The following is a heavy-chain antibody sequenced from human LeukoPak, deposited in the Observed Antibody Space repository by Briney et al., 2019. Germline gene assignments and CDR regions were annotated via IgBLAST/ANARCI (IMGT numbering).Heavy chain of an antibody. CDR3: ARDYYDNGGDLKY. J-gene: IGHJ4*02. CDR1: GYTFINFG. D-gene: IGHD3-16*01. CDR2: ISAYNGNR. Sequence: ASVKVSCKTSGYTFINFGISWVRQAPGQGLEWMGWISAYNGNRDSVQKFQGRVTLTTDTSTSTAYMELRSLTSDDTAVYYCARDYYDNGGDLKYWGQGTLVPVSS. V-gene: IGHV1-18*01.